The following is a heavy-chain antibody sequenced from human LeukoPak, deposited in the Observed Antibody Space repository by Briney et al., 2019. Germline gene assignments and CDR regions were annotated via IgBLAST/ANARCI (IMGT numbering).Heavy chain of an antibody. CDR2: IGTAYDT. Sequence: GGSLRLSCAASGFDFSRSDMHWVRQVTGKGLEWVSGIGTAYDTFYPDSLKGRFTISRENGKNSFYLQMNSLRVDDAAVYYCARTRVTPGIRGLQMRYFDYWGQGTLVTVSS. CDR1: GFDFSRSD. D-gene: IGHD5-18*01. J-gene: IGHJ4*02. CDR3: ARTRVTPGIRGLQMRYFDY. V-gene: IGHV3-13*01.